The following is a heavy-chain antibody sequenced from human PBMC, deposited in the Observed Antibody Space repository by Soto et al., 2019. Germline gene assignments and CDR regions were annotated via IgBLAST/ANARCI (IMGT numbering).Heavy chain of an antibody. V-gene: IGHV1-69*13. CDR2: IIPIFGTA. CDR1: GGTFSSYA. Sequence: SVKVSCKASGGTFSSYAISWVRQAPGQGLEWMGGIIPIFGTANYAQKFQGRVTVTADESTSTAYMELSSLRSEDTAVYYCARVLRIAARPHYYYGMDVWGQGTTVTVSS. CDR3: ARVLRIAARPHYYYGMDV. D-gene: IGHD6-6*01. J-gene: IGHJ6*02.